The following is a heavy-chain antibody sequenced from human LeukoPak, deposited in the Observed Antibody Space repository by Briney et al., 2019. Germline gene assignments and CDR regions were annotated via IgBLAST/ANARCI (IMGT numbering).Heavy chain of an antibody. J-gene: IGHJ4*02. CDR3: ASLSRSCFDY. Sequence: SETLSLTCTVSGGSINSSSYYWGWIRQPPGKGLEWIGSMYYRGSTYHNPSLKSRVTISVDTSKNQFSLKLSSVTAADTAVYYCASLSRSCFDYWGQGTLVTVSS. V-gene: IGHV4-39*07. CDR2: MYYRGST. D-gene: IGHD2/OR15-2a*01. CDR1: GGSINSSSYY.